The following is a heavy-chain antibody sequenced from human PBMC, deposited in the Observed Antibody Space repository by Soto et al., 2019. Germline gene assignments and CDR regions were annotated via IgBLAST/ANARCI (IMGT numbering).Heavy chain of an antibody. CDR3: ARREDTAMVTSSYYYYGMDV. V-gene: IGHV1-69*13. CDR2: IIPIFGTA. Sequence: SVKVSCKASGGTFSSYAISGVRQAPGQGLEWMGGIIPIFGTANYAQKFQGRVTITADESTSTAYMELSSLRSEDTAVYYCARREDTAMVTSSYYYYGMDVWGQGTTVTVSS. CDR1: GGTFSSYA. J-gene: IGHJ6*02. D-gene: IGHD5-18*01.